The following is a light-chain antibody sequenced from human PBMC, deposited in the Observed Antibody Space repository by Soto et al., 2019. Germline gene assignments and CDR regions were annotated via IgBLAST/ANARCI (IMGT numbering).Light chain of an antibody. J-gene: IGKJ2*01. CDR1: QSLLHSNGYNY. V-gene: IGKV2-28*01. CDR2: LGS. CDR3: LQALHTPYT. Sequence: DIVMTQSPLSLPVTPGEPASISCRSSQSLLHSNGYNYLDWYLQKPGQSPQLLIYLGSNRAPGVPARFIGRRSGTAFTLKFSRVEAEDFVVYYCLQALHTPYTFGQRTKLEIK.